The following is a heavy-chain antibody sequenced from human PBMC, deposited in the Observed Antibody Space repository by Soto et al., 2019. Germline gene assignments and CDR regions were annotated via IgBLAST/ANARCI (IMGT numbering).Heavy chain of an antibody. CDR1: GGSVSSGTSY. CDR2: IYYSGST. V-gene: IGHV4-61*01. Sequence: SETLSLTCTVSGGSVSSGTSYWIWIRQTPGKGLEWIGDIYYSGSTNYNPSLKSRVTVSVDKSHNQFFLTLRSVTAADTAVYYCAREPFEYNFDPRSYSKRAGIDYWGQGTLVTVSS. D-gene: IGHD3-10*01. J-gene: IGHJ4*02. CDR3: AREPFEYNFDPRSYSKRAGIDY.